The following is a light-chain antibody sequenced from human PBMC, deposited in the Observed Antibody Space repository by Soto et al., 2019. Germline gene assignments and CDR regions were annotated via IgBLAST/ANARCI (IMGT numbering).Light chain of an antibody. Sequence: ENVLTQSPATLSLSPGERATLSCRASQSVSNYVAWYQQKPGQAPRLLIYGASSRATGIPDRFSGSGSGTDFTLTISRLEPEDFAVYYCQQRSNWLTFGGGTKVDIK. CDR1: QSVSNY. V-gene: IGKV3-11*01. CDR3: QQRSNWLT. J-gene: IGKJ4*01. CDR2: GAS.